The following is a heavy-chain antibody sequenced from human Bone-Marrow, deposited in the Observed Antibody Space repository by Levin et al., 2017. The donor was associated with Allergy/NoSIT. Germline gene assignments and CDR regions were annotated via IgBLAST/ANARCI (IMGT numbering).Heavy chain of an antibody. J-gene: IGHJ1*01. CDR1: GYTFTGYY. V-gene: IGHV1-2*06. CDR3: ARAPPSPEYFQH. CDR2: INPNSGGT. Sequence: ASVKVSCKASGYTFTGYYMHWVRQAPGQGLEWMGRINPNSGGTNYAQKFQGRVTMTRDTSISTAYMELSRLRSDDTAVYYCARAPPSPEYFQHWGQGTLVTVSS.